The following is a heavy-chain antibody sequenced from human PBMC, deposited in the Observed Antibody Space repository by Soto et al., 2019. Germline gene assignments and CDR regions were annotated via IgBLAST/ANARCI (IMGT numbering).Heavy chain of an antibody. CDR2: INPNGGST. CDR1: GYTFIHYY. V-gene: IGHV1-46*01. D-gene: IGHD2-21*01. Sequence: QVQLVQSGAEVKKPGASVKLSCKASGYTFIHYYIHWLRQAPGQGLEWMAIINPNGGSTNYAQKFQGRVTVTSDTSTTTVAMELNSLESDDTAVYFCARSLLQGDFWGQGTLVTVSS. J-gene: IGHJ4*02. CDR3: ARSLLQGDF.